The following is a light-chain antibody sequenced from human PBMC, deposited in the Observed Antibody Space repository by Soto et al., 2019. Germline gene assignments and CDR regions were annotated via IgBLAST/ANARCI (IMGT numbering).Light chain of an antibody. V-gene: IGKV1-5*03. CDR3: QQYNSQRT. Sequence: DIQMTQSPSTLSASVGDRVTITCRASQYISSWLAWYQQKPGKAPKLLIYKASSLESGVPSRFSGSGSVTEFTLTISSLQPDDFATYYCQQYNSQRTFGQGTKVEIK. CDR1: QYISSW. J-gene: IGKJ1*01. CDR2: KAS.